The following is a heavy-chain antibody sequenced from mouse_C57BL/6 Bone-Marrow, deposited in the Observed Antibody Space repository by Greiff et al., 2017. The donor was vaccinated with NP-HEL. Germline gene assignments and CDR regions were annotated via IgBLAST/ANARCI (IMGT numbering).Heavy chain of an antibody. J-gene: IGHJ3*01. D-gene: IGHD2-4*01. CDR1: GYSITSGYY. CDR3: AREGIIYYDYDAPAWFAY. V-gene: IGHV3-6*01. Sequence: VKLQESGPGLVKPSQSLSLTCSVTGYSITSGYYWNWIRQFPGNKLEWMGYISYDGSNNYNPSLKNRISITRDTSKNQFFLKLNSVTTEDTATYYCAREGIIYYDYDAPAWFAYWGQGTLVTVAA. CDR2: ISYDGSN.